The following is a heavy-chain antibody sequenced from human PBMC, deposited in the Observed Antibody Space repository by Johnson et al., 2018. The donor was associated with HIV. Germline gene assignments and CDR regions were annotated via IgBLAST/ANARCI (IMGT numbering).Heavy chain of an antibody. CDR2: IKTDGRGT. CDR3: VRGLDI. Sequence: MLLVESGGGVVQPGRSLRLSCAASGFTFSDHWMYWVRQAPGKGLVWVSRIKTDGRGTNYADSVRGRFTISRDDAKNTLYLQMNSLRAEDTAVYYCVRGLDIWGQGTEVTVSS. V-gene: IGHV3-74*02. CDR1: GFTFSDHW. J-gene: IGHJ3*02.